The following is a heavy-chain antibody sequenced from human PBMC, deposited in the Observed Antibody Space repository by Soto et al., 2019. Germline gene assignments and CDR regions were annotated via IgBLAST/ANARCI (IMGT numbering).Heavy chain of an antibody. CDR3: ARDVRASGEMFDY. Sequence: GGSLRLSCAASGFTFTNYGLSWVRQAPGKGLDWVATVSGDASNTHYADSVKGRFTISRDNSKSILFLQMKSLRVEDTAIYYCARDVRASGEMFDYWGQGTQVTVSS. CDR2: VSGDASNT. V-gene: IGHV3-23*01. J-gene: IGHJ4*02. CDR1: GFTFTNYG. D-gene: IGHD4-17*01.